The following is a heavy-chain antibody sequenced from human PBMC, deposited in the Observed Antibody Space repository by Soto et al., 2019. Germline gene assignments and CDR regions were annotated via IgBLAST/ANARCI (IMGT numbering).Heavy chain of an antibody. D-gene: IGHD6-19*01. CDR2: IYHSGST. CDR1: GGSISSSNW. Sequence: QVQLQESGPGRVKPSGTLSLTCAVSGGSISSSNWWSWVRQPPGKGLEWIVEIYHSGSTKYNPSLKSRVTISVDKSKNQFSLKRSSVTDADTAVYYCARVSVSYYYAMDVWGQGTTVTVPS. V-gene: IGHV4-4*02. CDR3: ARVSVSYYYAMDV. J-gene: IGHJ6*02.